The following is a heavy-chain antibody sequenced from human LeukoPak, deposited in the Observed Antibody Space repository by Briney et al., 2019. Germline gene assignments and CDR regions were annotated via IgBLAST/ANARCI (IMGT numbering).Heavy chain of an antibody. CDR1: GGSISSGSYY. D-gene: IGHD3-3*01. CDR3: ARISEAIFGVGYYYYYMDV. J-gene: IGHJ6*03. CDR2: IYTSGCI. V-gene: IGHV4-61*02. Sequence: SETLSLTCTVSGGSISSGSYYWRWIRQPAGKGLEWIGRIYTSGCINYNPSLKSRVTISVDTSKNQFSLKLSSVTAADTAVYYCARISEAIFGVGYYYYYMDVWGKGTTVTVSS.